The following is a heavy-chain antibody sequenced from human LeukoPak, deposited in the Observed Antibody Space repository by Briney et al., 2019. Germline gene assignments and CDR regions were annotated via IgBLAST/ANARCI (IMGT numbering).Heavy chain of an antibody. CDR2: INPNSGGT. Sequence: ASVKVSCKASGYTFTGYYMHWVRQAPGQGLEWMGWINPNSGGTNYAQKLQGRVTMTRDTSISTAYMELSRLRSDDTAVYYCASTGGSYYTWDFDYWGQGTLVTVSS. CDR1: GYTFTGYY. J-gene: IGHJ4*02. CDR3: ASTGGSYYTWDFDY. V-gene: IGHV1-2*02. D-gene: IGHD1-26*01.